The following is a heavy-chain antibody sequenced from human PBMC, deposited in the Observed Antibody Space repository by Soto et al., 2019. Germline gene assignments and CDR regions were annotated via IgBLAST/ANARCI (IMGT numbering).Heavy chain of an antibody. D-gene: IGHD2-2*03. Sequence: ASVKVSCKASGYTFTSYSIHWGRQAPGQRLECMGWINAGNGNTKYSQKFQGRVTITRDTSASTAYMELSSLRSEDTAVYYCARDYGYCSSTSCLYYYYYYGMDVWGQGTTVTVSS. CDR2: INAGNGNT. J-gene: IGHJ6*02. CDR1: GYTFTSYS. V-gene: IGHV1-3*01. CDR3: ARDYGYCSSTSCLYYYYYYGMDV.